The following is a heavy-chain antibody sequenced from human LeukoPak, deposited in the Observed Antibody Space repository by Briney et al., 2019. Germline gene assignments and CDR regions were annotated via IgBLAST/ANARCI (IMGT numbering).Heavy chain of an antibody. Sequence: ASVTVSFKASGYTFTSYDINWVRQATGQGLEWMGWMNPNSGNTGYAQKFQGRVTMTRNTSISTAYMELSSLRSEDTAVYYCARGPKGAAAGTRNWFDPWGQGTLVTVSS. CDR3: ARGPKGAAAGTRNWFDP. V-gene: IGHV1-8*01. J-gene: IGHJ5*02. CDR1: GYTFTSYD. CDR2: MNPNSGNT. D-gene: IGHD6-13*01.